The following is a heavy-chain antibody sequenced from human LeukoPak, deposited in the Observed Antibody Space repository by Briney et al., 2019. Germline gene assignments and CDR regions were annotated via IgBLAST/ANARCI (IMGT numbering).Heavy chain of an antibody. CDR3: ARYYYDSIGYYFEFTPTPNGGVFDY. CDR2: INWNGGST. Sequence: GGSLCLSCAASGFTIDDYGIRWFRQAPRKELEWVFGINWNGGSTGYKDSVKGRFTISRDNAKNYLYLKMNSLRAEDTALYYCARYYYDSIGYYFEFTPTPNGGVFDYWGQGTLVTVSS. CDR1: GFTIDDYG. J-gene: IGHJ4*02. D-gene: IGHD3-22*01. V-gene: IGHV3-20*04.